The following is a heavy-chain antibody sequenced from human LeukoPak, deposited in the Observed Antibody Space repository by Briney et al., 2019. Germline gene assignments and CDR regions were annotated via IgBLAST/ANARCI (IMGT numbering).Heavy chain of an antibody. V-gene: IGHV3-23*01. CDR2: ISGSGGST. Sequence: PGGSLRLSCAASGFTFSSYWMNWVRQAPGKGLEWVSAISGSGGSTYYADSVKGRFTISRDNSKNTLYLQMNSLRAEDTAVYYCAKDLRRITMTVVVTLDAFDIWGQGTMVTVSS. J-gene: IGHJ3*02. CDR1: GFTFSSYW. D-gene: IGHD3-22*01. CDR3: AKDLRRITMTVVVTLDAFDI.